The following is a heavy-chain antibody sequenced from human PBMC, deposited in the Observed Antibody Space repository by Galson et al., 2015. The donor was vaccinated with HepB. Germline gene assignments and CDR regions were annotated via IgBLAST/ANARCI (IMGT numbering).Heavy chain of an antibody. CDR3: ARGGLRYFDWLLHNFDY. CDR2: INAGNGNT. J-gene: IGHJ4*02. V-gene: IGHV1-3*01. D-gene: IGHD3-9*01. Sequence: SVKVSCKASGYTFTSYAMHWVRQAPGQRLEWMGWINAGNGNTKYSQKFQGRVTITRDTSASTAYMELSSLRSEDTAVYYCARGGLRYFDWLLHNFDYWGQGTLVTVSS. CDR1: GYTFTSYA.